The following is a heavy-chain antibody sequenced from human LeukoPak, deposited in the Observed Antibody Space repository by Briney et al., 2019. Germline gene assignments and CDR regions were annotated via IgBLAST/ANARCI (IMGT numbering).Heavy chain of an antibody. V-gene: IGHV4-30-4*08. CDR2: IDYSGST. J-gene: IGHJ6*03. D-gene: IGHD2-8*01. CDR1: GGSISSGDYY. CDR3: ARDRGRHRPGMRYSYYMDV. Sequence: SETLSLTCTVSGGSISSGDYYWSWIRQPPGKGLEWIGYIDYSGSTYYNPSLKSRVTISVDTSKNQFSLKLSSVTAADTAVYYCARDRGRHRPGMRYSYYMDVWGKGTTVTVSS.